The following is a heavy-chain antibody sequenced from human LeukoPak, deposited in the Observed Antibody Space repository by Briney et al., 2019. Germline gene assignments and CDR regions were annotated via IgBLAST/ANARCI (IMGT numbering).Heavy chain of an antibody. V-gene: IGHV1-2*02. CDR3: ARGPPNIVLMVYALNWFDP. J-gene: IGHJ5*02. CDR2: INPNSGGT. Sequence: GASVKVSCKGSGYTFTGYYMHWVRQPPGQGLEWMGWINPNSGGTNYAQKFQGRVTMTRDTSISTAYMELSKLRSDDTAVYYCARGPPNIVLMVYALNWFDPCGQETLVTVSS. D-gene: IGHD2-8*01. CDR1: GYTFTGYY.